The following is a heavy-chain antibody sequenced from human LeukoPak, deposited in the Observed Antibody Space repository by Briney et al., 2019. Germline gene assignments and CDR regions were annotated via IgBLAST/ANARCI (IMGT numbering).Heavy chain of an antibody. CDR2: FDPEDGET. CDR3: ATGIPYYYGSGSYYNGMGY. Sequence: ASVKVSCKVSGYTLTELSMHWVRQAPGKGLEWMGGFDPEDGETIYAQKFQGRVTMTEDTSTDTAYMELSSLRSEDTAVYYCATGIPYYYGSGSYYNGMGYWGQGTLVTVSS. D-gene: IGHD3-10*01. V-gene: IGHV1-24*01. J-gene: IGHJ4*02. CDR1: GYTLTELS.